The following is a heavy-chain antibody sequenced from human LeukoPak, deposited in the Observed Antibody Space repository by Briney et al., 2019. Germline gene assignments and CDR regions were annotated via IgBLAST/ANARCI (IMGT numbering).Heavy chain of an antibody. Sequence: PGGSLRLSCAASGFTFSTSAMSWVRQAPGKGLEWVSGISGSGDSTYYADSVKGRFTISRDNSKNTLYLQMNSLRAEDTAVYYCAKDDRIVGALDYWGQGTLVTVSS. CDR1: GFTFSTSA. CDR3: AKDDRIVGALDY. D-gene: IGHD1-26*01. V-gene: IGHV3-23*01. J-gene: IGHJ4*02. CDR2: ISGSGDST.